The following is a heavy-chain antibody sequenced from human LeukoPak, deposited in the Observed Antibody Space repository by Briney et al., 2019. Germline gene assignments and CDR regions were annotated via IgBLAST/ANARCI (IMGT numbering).Heavy chain of an antibody. Sequence: KPSETLSLTCTVSGGSISSSSYYWGWIRQPPGKGLEWIGSIYYSGSTYYNPSLKSRVTISVDTSKNQFSLKLSSVTAADTAVYYCARDRHDYDSSGYYYVDYWGQGTLVTVSS. CDR1: GGSISSSSYY. V-gene: IGHV4-39*07. J-gene: IGHJ4*02. D-gene: IGHD3-22*01. CDR3: ARDRHDYDSSGYYYVDY. CDR2: IYYSGST.